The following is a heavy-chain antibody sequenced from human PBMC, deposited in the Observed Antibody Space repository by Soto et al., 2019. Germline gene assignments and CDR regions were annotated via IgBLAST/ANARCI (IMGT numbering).Heavy chain of an antibody. CDR2: SSNSGTFS. V-gene: IGHV3-11*06. Sequence: PGGSLRLSCEGSGFTFSDYYISWIRQAPGKGLEWISYSSNSGTFSRYADSVKGRFSISRDNTKNLLHLQMNSLRAEDTAVYYCARSGDNYNRLDYWGQGTPVTVSS. CDR3: ARSGDNYNRLDY. D-gene: IGHD1-1*01. CDR1: GFTFSDYY. J-gene: IGHJ4*02.